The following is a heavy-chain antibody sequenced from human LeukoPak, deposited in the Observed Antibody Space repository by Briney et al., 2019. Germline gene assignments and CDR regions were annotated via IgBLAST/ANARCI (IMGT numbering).Heavy chain of an antibody. D-gene: IGHD4-17*01. J-gene: IGHJ4*02. CDR1: GGSISNYF. CDR3: ARASHDYGDYSHFDY. CDR2: IYYSESA. V-gene: IGHV4-59*12. Sequence: SSETLSLTCTVSGGSISNYFWTWIRQPPGKGLECIGYIYYSESANYNPSLKSRVTVTVDKSKNQFSLKLSSVTAADTAVYYCARASHDYGDYSHFDYWGQGTLVTVSS.